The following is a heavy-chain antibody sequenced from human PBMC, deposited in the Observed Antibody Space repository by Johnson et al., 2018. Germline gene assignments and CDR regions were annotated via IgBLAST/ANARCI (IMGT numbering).Heavy chain of an antibody. J-gene: IGHJ1*01. CDR1: GFTVSSNY. D-gene: IGHD3-16*01. CDR3: ARVGVGEVDFQH. CDR2: INHSGST. V-gene: IGHV4-34*01. Sequence: QVQLVQSGGGLVQPGGSLRLSCAASGFTVSSNYMSWVRQAPGKGLEWIGEINHSGSTNYNPSLKSRVTISVDTSKNHFSLKLSSVTAADTAVYYCARVGVGEVDFQHWGQGTLVTVSS.